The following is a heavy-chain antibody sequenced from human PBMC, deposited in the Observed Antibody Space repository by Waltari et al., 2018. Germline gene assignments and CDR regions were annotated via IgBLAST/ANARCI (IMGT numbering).Heavy chain of an antibody. Sequence: QVQLQQWGAGLLKPSETLSLTCAVYGGSFSGYYWSWIRQPPGKGLEWLGEINHSGSHNYNPPLKVRCTISVDTSKNQFSLKLSSVTAADTAVYYCARLNARPPLDWLFPYDAFDIWGQGTMVTVSS. J-gene: IGHJ3*02. CDR3: ARLNARPPLDWLFPYDAFDI. CDR2: INHSGSH. V-gene: IGHV4-34*01. D-gene: IGHD3-9*01. CDR1: GGSFSGYY.